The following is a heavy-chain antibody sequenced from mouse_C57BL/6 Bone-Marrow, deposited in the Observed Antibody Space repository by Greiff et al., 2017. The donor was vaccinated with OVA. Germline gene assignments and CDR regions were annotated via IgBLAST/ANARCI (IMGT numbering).Heavy chain of an antibody. V-gene: IGHV3-6*01. CDR3: AREEYDYDGFAY. Sequence: EVKLQESGPGLVKPSQSLSLTCSVTGYSITSGYYWNWIRQFPGNKLEWMGYISYDGSNNYNPSLKNRISITRDTSKNQFFLKLNSVTTEDTATYYCAREEYDYDGFAYWGQGTLVTVSA. CDR2: ISYDGSN. J-gene: IGHJ3*01. CDR1: GYSITSGYY. D-gene: IGHD2-4*01.